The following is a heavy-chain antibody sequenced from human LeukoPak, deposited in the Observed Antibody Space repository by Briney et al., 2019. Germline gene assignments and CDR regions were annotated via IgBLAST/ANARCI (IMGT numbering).Heavy chain of an antibody. Sequence: ASVKVSCKASGYTFTGYYMHWVRQATGQGLEWMGRINPNSGGTNYAQNFHGRVTMTRDTSISTAYLDLSRLSSDDTAVYYCARDLNWGNIYWGQGTLVTVSS. V-gene: IGHV1-2*06. J-gene: IGHJ4*02. CDR1: GYTFTGYY. CDR3: ARDLNWGNIY. CDR2: INPNSGGT. D-gene: IGHD7-27*01.